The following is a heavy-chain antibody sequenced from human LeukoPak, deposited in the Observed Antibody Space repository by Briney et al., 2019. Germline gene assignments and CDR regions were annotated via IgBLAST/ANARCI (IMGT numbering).Heavy chain of an antibody. CDR1: GGSISSSSYY. Sequence: SETLSLTCTVSGGSISSSSYYWGWIRQPPGKGLEWIGTIYYSGSTYYNPSLKSRVTISVDTPKNQFSLKLSSVTAADTAVYYCARGRYWYFDLWGRGTLVTVSS. J-gene: IGHJ2*01. CDR3: ARGRYWYFDL. CDR2: IYYSGST. V-gene: IGHV4-39*01.